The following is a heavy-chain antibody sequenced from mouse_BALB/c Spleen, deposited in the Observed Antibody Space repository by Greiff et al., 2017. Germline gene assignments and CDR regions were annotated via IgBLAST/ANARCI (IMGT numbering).Heavy chain of an antibody. CDR2: ISSGGGST. Sequence: EVHLVESGGGLVKPGGSLTLTCAASGFAFSSYDMSWVRQTPEKRLEWVEYISSGGGSTYYPDTVKCRFTISRDNAKNPLYLQMSSLQSEDTAMYYCARHETGYCFSFAYWGQGTLVTVSA. D-gene: IGHD3-1*01. V-gene: IGHV5-12-1*01. CDR3: ARHETGYCFSFAY. CDR1: GFAFSSYD. J-gene: IGHJ3*01.